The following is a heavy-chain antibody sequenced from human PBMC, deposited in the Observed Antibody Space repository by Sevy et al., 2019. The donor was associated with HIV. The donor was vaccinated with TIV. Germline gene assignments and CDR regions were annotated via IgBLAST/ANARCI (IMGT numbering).Heavy chain of an antibody. CDR3: ARDDGNYYFDY. J-gene: IGHJ4*02. CDR1: GFTFSKYW. D-gene: IGHD1-7*01. CDR2: IKQDAGKK. V-gene: IGHV3-7*01. Sequence: GGSLRLSCAASGFTFSKYWMGWVRQAPGKGLEWVANIKQDAGKKYYVDSVKGRFTISGDNAKNSLDLQMNSLRGEDTAVYFCARDDGNYYFDYWGQGTLVTVSS.